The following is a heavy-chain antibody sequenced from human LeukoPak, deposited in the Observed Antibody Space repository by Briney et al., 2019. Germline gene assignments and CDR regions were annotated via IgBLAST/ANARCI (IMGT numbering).Heavy chain of an antibody. CDR2: IYYSGST. D-gene: IGHD4-11*01. V-gene: IGHV4-59*08. CDR3: ARHDDYRNFDY. CDR1: GGSISSYY. J-gene: IGHJ4*02. Sequence: SETLSLTCTVSGGSISSYYWSWIRQPPGKGLEWIGYIYYSGSTNYNPSLKSRVTISVDTSKNQFSLKLSSVTAADTAVYYCARHDDYRNFDYWGQGTLVTVSS.